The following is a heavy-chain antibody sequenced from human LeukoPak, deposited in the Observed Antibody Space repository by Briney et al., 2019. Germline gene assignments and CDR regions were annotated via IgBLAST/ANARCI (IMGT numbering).Heavy chain of an antibody. V-gene: IGHV4-39*01. Sequence: SETLSLTCTVSGGSISSNNYYWGWIHQPPGKGLEWIGSIYYSGSTYYNPSLKSRVTISVDTSKNQFSLKLSSVTAADTAVYYCVNSSPGGGWLVSGNFDYWGQGTLVTVSS. CDR3: VNSSPGGGWLVSGNFDY. CDR1: GGSISSNNYY. J-gene: IGHJ4*02. D-gene: IGHD6-19*01. CDR2: IYYSGST.